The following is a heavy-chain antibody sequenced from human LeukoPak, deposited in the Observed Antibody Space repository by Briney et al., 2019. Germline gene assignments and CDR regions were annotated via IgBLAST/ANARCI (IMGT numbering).Heavy chain of an antibody. Sequence: GGALRLSCAASGFTFSSYAMHWVRQAPGKGLEYVSAISTNGGRTYYANSVKGRFTISRDNSKNTLYLQMGSLRAEDMAVYYCARASYPWGKVAGTRGWAFDIWGQGTMVTVSS. CDR1: GFTFSSYA. CDR2: ISTNGGRT. V-gene: IGHV3-64*01. J-gene: IGHJ3*02. D-gene: IGHD6-19*01. CDR3: ARASYPWGKVAGTRGWAFDI.